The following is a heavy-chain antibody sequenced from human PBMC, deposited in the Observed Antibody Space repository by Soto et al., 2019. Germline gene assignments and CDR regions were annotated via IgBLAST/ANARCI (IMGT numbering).Heavy chain of an antibody. CDR1: GFTFSDYY. D-gene: IGHD6-19*01. CDR2: ITSSGSTI. J-gene: IGHJ4*02. CDR3: ARENEQCVAADN. Sequence: LRLSCAASGFTFSDYYMSWIRQAPGKGLEWVSYITSSGSTIYYADSVKGRFTISRDNAKNSLYLQMNSLRAEDTAVYYCARENEQCVAADNWGQGTLVTVSS. V-gene: IGHV3-11*01.